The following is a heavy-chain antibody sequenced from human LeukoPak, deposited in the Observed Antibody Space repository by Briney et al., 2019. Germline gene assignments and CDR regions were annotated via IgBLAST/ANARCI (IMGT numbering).Heavy chain of an antibody. CDR3: ARRSSWYGRAFDI. Sequence: ASVKVSCKASGYTFTSYYMHWVRQAPGQGLEWMGIINPSGGSTSYAQKFQGRVTMTRNTSISTAYMELSSLRSEDTAVYYCARRSSWYGRAFDIWGQGTMVTVSS. D-gene: IGHD6-13*01. V-gene: IGHV1-46*01. CDR1: GYTFTSYY. J-gene: IGHJ3*02. CDR2: INPSGGST.